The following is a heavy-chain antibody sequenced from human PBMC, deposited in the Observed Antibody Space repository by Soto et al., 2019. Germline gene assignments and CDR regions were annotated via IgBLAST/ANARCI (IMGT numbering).Heavy chain of an antibody. D-gene: IGHD6-13*01. V-gene: IGHV1-3*01. CDR3: ARGFPGYSPLDY. Sequence: ASVKVSCKASGYTFTSYAMHWVRQAPGQRLEWMGWINAGNGNTKYSQKFQGRVTITRDTSASTAYMELSSLRSEDTAVYYCARGFPGYSPLDYWGQGTLVPVSS. CDR2: INAGNGNT. J-gene: IGHJ4*02. CDR1: GYTFTSYA.